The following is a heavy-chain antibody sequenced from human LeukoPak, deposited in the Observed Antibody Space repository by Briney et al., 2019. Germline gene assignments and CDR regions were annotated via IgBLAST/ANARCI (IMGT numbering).Heavy chain of an antibody. J-gene: IGHJ4*02. Sequence: ASVKVSCKASGYTFTGYYMHWVRQAPGQGLEWMGWINPNSGGTNYAQKFQGRVTMTRDTSISTAYMELSRLRSDDTAVYYCARVMMATIIPSVYFDYWDQGTLVTVSS. CDR2: INPNSGGT. D-gene: IGHD5-12*01. CDR3: ARVMMATIIPSVYFDY. CDR1: GYTFTGYY. V-gene: IGHV1-2*02.